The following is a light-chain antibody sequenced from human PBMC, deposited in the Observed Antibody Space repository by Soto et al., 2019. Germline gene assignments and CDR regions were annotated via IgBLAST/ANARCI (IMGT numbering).Light chain of an antibody. CDR2: TAS. CDR3: QHYANSSGPT. V-gene: IGKV3-20*01. J-gene: IGKJ2*01. Sequence: EVVLTQSPATLSLSPGERATLSCRASQTIRSNFLTWYQQKPGQAPRLLLYTASTRAAGIPDRFSGSGSGTDFTLTISRLEPEDFAVYYCQHYANSSGPTFGQGTKLQIK. CDR1: QTIRSNF.